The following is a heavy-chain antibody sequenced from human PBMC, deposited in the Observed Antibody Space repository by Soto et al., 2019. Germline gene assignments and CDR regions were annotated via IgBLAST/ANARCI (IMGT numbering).Heavy chain of an antibody. Sequence: EVQLVESGGGLVQPGGSLRLSCAASGFTFSSYSMNWVRQAPGKGLEWVSYISSSSSTIYYADSVKGRFTISRDNAKNSLHLQMNSLRDEDTAVYYCARGTHADIVVSRGYFDYWGQGTLVTVSS. CDR1: GFTFSSYS. CDR3: ARGTHADIVVSRGYFDY. V-gene: IGHV3-48*02. CDR2: ISSSSSTI. D-gene: IGHD2-2*01. J-gene: IGHJ4*02.